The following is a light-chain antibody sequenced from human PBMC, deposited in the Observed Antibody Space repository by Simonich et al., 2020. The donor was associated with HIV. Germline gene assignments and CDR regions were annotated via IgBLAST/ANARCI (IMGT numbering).Light chain of an antibody. V-gene: IGKV1-33*01. Sequence: DIQMTQSPSSLSASVGDRVTITCQASQDINNYVNWYQQKPGKAPKLLLYDASNLKTGGPARFSGSGSGTDFSFTISSLQPEDVATYYCQQHDNLYTFGQGTKLEIK. CDR3: QQHDNLYT. J-gene: IGKJ2*01. CDR2: DAS. CDR1: QDINNY.